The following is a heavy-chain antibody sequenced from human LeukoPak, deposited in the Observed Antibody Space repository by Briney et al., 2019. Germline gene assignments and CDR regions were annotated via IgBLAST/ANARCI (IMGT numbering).Heavy chain of an antibody. Sequence: GGSLRLSCAASGFTFSSYSMNWVRQAPGKGLEWVSYISSSSSTIYYADSVKGRFTISRDNAKNSLYLQMNSLRAEDTAVYYCARGCSSTSCYTVASDFDYWGQGTLVTVSS. CDR2: ISSSSSTI. V-gene: IGHV3-48*01. CDR3: ARGCSSTSCYTVASDFDY. D-gene: IGHD2-2*02. J-gene: IGHJ4*02. CDR1: GFTFSSYS.